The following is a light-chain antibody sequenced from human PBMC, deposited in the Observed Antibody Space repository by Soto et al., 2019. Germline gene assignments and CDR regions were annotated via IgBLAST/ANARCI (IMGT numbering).Light chain of an antibody. CDR2: GAS. CDR3: QQYGSSPFT. Sequence: EIVLTQSPGTLPLSPGERATLSCRASQSVSSNYLTWYQQKPGQAPRLLIYGASSRATGIPDRFSGSGSGTDFTLTISRLEPEDFAVYYCQQYGSSPFTFGPGTKVAFK. CDR1: QSVSSNY. J-gene: IGKJ3*01. V-gene: IGKV3-20*01.